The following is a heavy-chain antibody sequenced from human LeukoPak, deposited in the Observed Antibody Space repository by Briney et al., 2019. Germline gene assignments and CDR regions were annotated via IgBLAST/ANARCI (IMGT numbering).Heavy chain of an antibody. Sequence: GGSLRLSCAASGFSFSRNDMSWVRQAPGKGLEWVSSISGSGDRTYYADSVKGRFTISRDTSKNTLYLEMNILRGEDAAVYYCAKYRGFGDSYDSWGQGTLVTVSS. CDR3: AKYRGFGDSYDS. J-gene: IGHJ4*02. V-gene: IGHV3-23*01. D-gene: IGHD3-10*01. CDR1: GFSFSRND. CDR2: ISGSGDRT.